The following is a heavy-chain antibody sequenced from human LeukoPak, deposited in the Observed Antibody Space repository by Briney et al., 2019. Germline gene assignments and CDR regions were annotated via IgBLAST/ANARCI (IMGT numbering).Heavy chain of an antibody. Sequence: GESLKISCKGSGYSFTSYWIGWVRQMPGKGLEWMGIIYPGDSDTRYSPSLQGQVTISADKSISTAYLQWSSLKAPDTAMYYCARHRWRRDGYNYYYYYGMDVWGQGTTVTVSS. J-gene: IGHJ6*02. CDR2: IYPGDSDT. V-gene: IGHV5-51*01. CDR1: GYSFTSYW. CDR3: ARHRWRRDGYNYYYYYGMDV. D-gene: IGHD5-24*01.